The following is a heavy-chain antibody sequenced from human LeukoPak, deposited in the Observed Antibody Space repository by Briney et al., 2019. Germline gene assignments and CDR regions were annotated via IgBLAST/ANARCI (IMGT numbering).Heavy chain of an antibody. CDR1: GFRFSSYA. J-gene: IGHJ4*02. V-gene: IGHV3-23*01. D-gene: IGHD3-22*01. Sequence: GGSLRLSCAVSGFRFSSYAMNWVRQAPGKGLEWVSAISGGGETTFYADSVKGRFTISRDNSKNTLYLQMNSLRAEDTAIYYCAKTYYDTPYFDSWGQGTLITVSS. CDR2: ISGGGETT. CDR3: AKTYYDTPYFDS.